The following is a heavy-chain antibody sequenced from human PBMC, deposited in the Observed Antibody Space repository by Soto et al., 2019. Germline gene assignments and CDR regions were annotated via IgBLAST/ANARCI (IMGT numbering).Heavy chain of an antibody. Sequence: SVKVSCKASGGTFSSYAISWVRQAPGKGLEWMGGIIPIFGTANYAQKFQGRVTITADKSTSTAYMELSSLRSEDTAVYYCARSAGYDILTGSYASTYYYYGMDVWGQGTTVTVSS. CDR2: IIPIFGTA. V-gene: IGHV1-69*06. J-gene: IGHJ6*02. CDR3: ARSAGYDILTGSYASTYYYYGMDV. CDR1: GGTFSSYA. D-gene: IGHD3-9*01.